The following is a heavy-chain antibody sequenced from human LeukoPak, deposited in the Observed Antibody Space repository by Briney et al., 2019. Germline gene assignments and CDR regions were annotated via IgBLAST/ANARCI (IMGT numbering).Heavy chain of an antibody. CDR3: VRDIPSGDRGWFDP. V-gene: IGHV3-21*01. Sequence: GGSLRLSCAASGFTFNTYHMNWVRQAPGEGLEWVSFIDTSGTFIRYADSVKGRFTVSRDNAKNSLYLQMDSLTADDTAVYFCVRDIPSGDRGWFDPWGQGTRVTVSS. CDR1: GFTFNTYH. D-gene: IGHD2-15*01. CDR2: IDTSGTFI. J-gene: IGHJ5*02.